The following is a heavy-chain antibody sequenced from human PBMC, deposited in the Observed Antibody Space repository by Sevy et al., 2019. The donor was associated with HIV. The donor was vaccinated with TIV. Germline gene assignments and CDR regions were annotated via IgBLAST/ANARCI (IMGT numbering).Heavy chain of an antibody. CDR1: GGSFSGYY. CDR2: INHSGST. J-gene: IGHJ6*03. CDR3: ARDSGRSWYGVYYYYMDV. V-gene: IGHV4-34*01. Sequence: SESLSLTCAVYGGSFSGYYWSWIRQPPGKGLEWIGEINHSGSTNYNSSLKSRVTISVDTSKNQFSLKLSSVTAADTAVYYCARDSGRSWYGVYYYYMDVWGKGTTVTVSS. D-gene: IGHD6-13*01.